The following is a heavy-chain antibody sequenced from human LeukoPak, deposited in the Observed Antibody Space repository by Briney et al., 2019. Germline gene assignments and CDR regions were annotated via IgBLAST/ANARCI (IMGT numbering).Heavy chain of an antibody. CDR2: INPTGGST. CDR3: ARDSAGYDY. CDR1: GYTFTSYY. J-gene: IGHJ4*02. V-gene: IGHV1-46*01. D-gene: IGHD3-10*01. Sequence: ASVKVSCKASGYTFTSYYMHWVRQAPGQGLEWMGLINPTGGSTGYAQKFQGRVTMTRDTSTSTVYMELSSLRSEDTAVYYCARDSAGYDYWGQGTLVTVSS.